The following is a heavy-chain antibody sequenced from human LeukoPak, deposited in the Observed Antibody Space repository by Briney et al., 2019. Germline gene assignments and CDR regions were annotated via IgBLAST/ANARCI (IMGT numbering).Heavy chain of an antibody. J-gene: IGHJ6*02. CDR3: ARFRFGPYYYYGMDV. V-gene: IGHV3-11*01. Sequence: GGSLRLSCAAYGFTFSDYYMSWIRQAPGKGLEWVSYISSSGSTIYYADSVKGRFTISRDNAKNSLYLQMNSLRAEDTAVYYCARFRFGPYYYYGMDVWGQGTTVTVSS. CDR1: GFTFSDYY. D-gene: IGHD3-16*01. CDR2: ISSSGSTI.